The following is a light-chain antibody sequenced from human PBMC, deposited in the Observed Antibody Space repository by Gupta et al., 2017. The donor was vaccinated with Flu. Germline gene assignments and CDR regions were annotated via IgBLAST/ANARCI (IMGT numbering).Light chain of an antibody. CDR1: GSNVGNNF. Sequence: QSVLTQPPSVSAAPGQKVTISCSGSGSNVGNNFVSWYQQLPRTAPKVLIYDNNKRPSGIPDRFSGSKSGTSATLDITGLQTGDEADYFCGTWDSSLSAVVFGGGTKLTVL. J-gene: IGLJ2*01. V-gene: IGLV1-51*01. CDR3: GTWDSSLSAVV. CDR2: DNN.